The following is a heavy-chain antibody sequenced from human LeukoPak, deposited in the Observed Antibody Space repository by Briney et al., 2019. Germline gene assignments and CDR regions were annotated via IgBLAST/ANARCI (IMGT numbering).Heavy chain of an antibody. J-gene: IGHJ4*02. Sequence: PGGSLRLSCAASGFTFSSYSMNWVRQAPGKGLEWVSSISSSSSYIYYADSVKGRFTISRDNAKNSLYLQMNSLRAEDTAVYYCARDFGDYGDRVPYYFDYWGQGTLVTVSS. CDR1: GFTFSSYS. D-gene: IGHD4-17*01. CDR2: ISSSSSYI. CDR3: ARDFGDYGDRVPYYFDY. V-gene: IGHV3-21*01.